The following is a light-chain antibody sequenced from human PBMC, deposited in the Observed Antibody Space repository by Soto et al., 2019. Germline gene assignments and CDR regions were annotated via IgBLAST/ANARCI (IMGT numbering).Light chain of an antibody. CDR3: QQYNIWPYT. J-gene: IGKJ2*01. CDR1: QSVSSL. CDR2: DTS. V-gene: IGKV3-15*01. Sequence: IVLTQSPATLSVSPGERATLSCRASQSVSSLLAWYQQKPRQAPRLLLYDTSTRATGIPAGFSGSGSGTDFTLTISSLQAEDFAIYYCQQYNIWPYTFGQGTKLEIK.